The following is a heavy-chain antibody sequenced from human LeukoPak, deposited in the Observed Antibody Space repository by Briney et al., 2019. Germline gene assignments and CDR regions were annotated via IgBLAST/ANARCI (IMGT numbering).Heavy chain of an antibody. CDR3: EREIVSAVAGNFDY. Sequence: GGSLRLSCAASGFNFRSYEMNWVRQAPGKGLEWVSYISNTDETRTYADSVKGRFTISRDNAKNSLHLEVNSLRAEDTAVYYCEREIVSAVAGNFDYWGQGTLVTVSS. D-gene: IGHD6-19*01. CDR2: ISNTDETR. V-gene: IGHV3-48*03. CDR1: GFNFRSYE. J-gene: IGHJ4*02.